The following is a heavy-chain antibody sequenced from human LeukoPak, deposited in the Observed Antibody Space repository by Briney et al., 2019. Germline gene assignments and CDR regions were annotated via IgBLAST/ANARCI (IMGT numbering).Heavy chain of an antibody. Sequence: GASVTVSCKASGGTFSSYAISWVRQAPGQGLEWVGGIIPIFGTANYAQKFQGRVTITADESTSTAYMELSSLRSEDTAVYYCARDVDYDLLCWGQGTLVSVSS. CDR2: IIPIFGTA. J-gene: IGHJ4*02. CDR1: GGTFSSYA. V-gene: IGHV1-69*13. D-gene: IGHD4/OR15-4a*01. CDR3: ARDVDYDLLC.